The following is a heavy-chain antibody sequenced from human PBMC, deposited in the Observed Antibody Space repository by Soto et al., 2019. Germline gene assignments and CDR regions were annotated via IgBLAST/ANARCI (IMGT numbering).Heavy chain of an antibody. D-gene: IGHD6-13*01. J-gene: IGHJ4*02. CDR1: GFSFSSFG. Sequence: QVHLVESGGGVVQPGRSLRLSCAASGFSFSSFGMHWVRQAPGKGLEWVAVISYEGSNRYYADSVKGRFTISRDNAKNSLYLQMNSLREEDTAVYYCARVLKIAEAGSRNQGYWGQGTLVTVS. CDR3: ARVLKIAEAGSRNQGY. V-gene: IGHV3-30*03. CDR2: ISYEGSNR.